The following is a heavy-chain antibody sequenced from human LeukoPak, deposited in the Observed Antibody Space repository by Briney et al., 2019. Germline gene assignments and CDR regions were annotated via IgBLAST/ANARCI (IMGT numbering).Heavy chain of an antibody. J-gene: IGHJ4*02. V-gene: IGHV4-61*02. CDR3: AXSXWGYCSSTXCYNYYFDY. CDR1: GGSISSGSYY. CDR2: IYTSGST. D-gene: IGHD2-2*01. Sequence: SQTLSLTCTVSGGSISSGSYYWSWIRQPAGKGLEWIGRIYTSGSTNYNPSLKSRVTISVDTSKNQFSLKLSSVTAADTAVYYCAXSXWGYCSSTXCYNYYFDYWGQGTLVTVSS.